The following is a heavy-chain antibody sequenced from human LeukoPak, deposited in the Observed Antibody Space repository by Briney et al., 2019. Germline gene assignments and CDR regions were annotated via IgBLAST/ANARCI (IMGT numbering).Heavy chain of an antibody. V-gene: IGHV3-23*01. Sequence: PGGSLRLSCAASGFTFSSYALSWVRQAPGKGLEWVSGISENGGTTFYADSVKGRFTITRDNSKNTLYVQMNSLRGEDTAVYYCAKDLPPYYWGQGTLVTVSS. J-gene: IGHJ4*02. CDR1: GFTFSSYA. CDR3: AKDLPPYY. CDR2: ISENGGTT.